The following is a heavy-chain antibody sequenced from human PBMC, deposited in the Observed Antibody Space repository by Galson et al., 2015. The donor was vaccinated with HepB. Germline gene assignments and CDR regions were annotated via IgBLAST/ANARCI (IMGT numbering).Heavy chain of an antibody. J-gene: IGHJ4*02. CDR3: ARAAPKGGRRGLVDY. D-gene: IGHD3-16*01. CDR1: GGTFSSYA. CDR2: IIPIFGTA. Sequence: SVKVSCKASGGTFSSYAISWVRQAPGQGLEWMGGIIPIFGTANYAQKFQGRVTITADESTSTAYMELSSLRSEDTAVYYCARAAPKGGRRGLVDYWGQGTLVTVSS. V-gene: IGHV1-69*13.